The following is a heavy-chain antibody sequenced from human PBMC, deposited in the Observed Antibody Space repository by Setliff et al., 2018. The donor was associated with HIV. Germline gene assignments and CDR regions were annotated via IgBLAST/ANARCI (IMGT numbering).Heavy chain of an antibody. CDR2: IRSGSGTV. J-gene: IGHJ3*02. CDR3: ARDWPGYGFDI. Sequence: GGSLRLSCAASGFTFSSYSMNWVRQSPGKGLEWVSYIRSGSGTVYYADSVRGRFTMSRDNAKNSLYLQMNSLRAEDTAVYYCARDWPGYGFDIWGQGAMVTVSS. CDR1: GFTFSSYS. V-gene: IGHV3-48*01. D-gene: IGHD7-27*01.